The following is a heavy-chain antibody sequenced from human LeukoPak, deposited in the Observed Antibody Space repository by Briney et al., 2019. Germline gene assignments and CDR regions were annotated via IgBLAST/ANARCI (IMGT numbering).Heavy chain of an antibody. V-gene: IGHV4-4*02. CDR3: ASLPRGYSYGYLVDY. D-gene: IGHD5-18*01. CDR2: IYHSGST. CDR1: GGSISSSNW. J-gene: IGHJ4*02. Sequence: SETLSLTCAVSGGSISSSNWWSWVRQPPGKGLEWIGEIYHSGSTNYNPSLKSRVTISVDKSKNQFSLKLSSVTAADTAVYYCASLPRGYSYGYLVDYWGQGTLVTVSS.